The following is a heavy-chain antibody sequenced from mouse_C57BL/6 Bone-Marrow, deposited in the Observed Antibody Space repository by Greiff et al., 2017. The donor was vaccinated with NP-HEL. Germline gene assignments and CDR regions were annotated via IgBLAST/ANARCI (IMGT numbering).Heavy chain of an antibody. Sequence: VQGVESGPGLVGPSQSLSIPCTVPGFPLPGMGVSGVRQPPGKGLEWWGLLWGEGVPNYLPALISRLSISKDNSKSQVFLKLNSLQTDDTATYYCVTITTVGFFDYWGQGTTLTVSS. CDR1: GFPLPGMG. D-gene: IGHD1-1*01. J-gene: IGHJ2*01. CDR2: LWGEGVP. CDR3: VTITTVGFFDY. V-gene: IGHV2-3*01.